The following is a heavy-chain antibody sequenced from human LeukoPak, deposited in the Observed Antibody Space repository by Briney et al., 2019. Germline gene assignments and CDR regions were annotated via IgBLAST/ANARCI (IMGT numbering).Heavy chain of an antibody. V-gene: IGHV4-4*09. CDR1: GGSISSYY. Sequence: PSETLFLTCTLSGGSISSYYWSWLRQPPGKGLEWIGYIYTSGSTNYNPSLKSRVTISVDTSKNQFSLKLSSVTAADTAVYYCARHARDGYNKYYFDYWGQGTLVTVSS. CDR2: IYTSGST. D-gene: IGHD5-24*01. J-gene: IGHJ4*02. CDR3: ARHARDGYNKYYFDY.